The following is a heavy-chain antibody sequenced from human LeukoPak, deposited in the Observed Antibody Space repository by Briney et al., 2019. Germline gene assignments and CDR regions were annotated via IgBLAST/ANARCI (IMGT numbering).Heavy chain of an antibody. CDR1: GYTFTSYG. D-gene: IGHD5-12*01. CDR2: ISAYNGNT. CDR3: ARISGYDTLYYYYYGMDV. Sequence: ASVEVSCKASGYTFTSYGISWVRQAPGQGPECMGWISAYNGNTNYAQKLQGRVTMTTDTSTSTAYMELRSLRSDDTAVYYCARISGYDTLYYYYYGMDVWGQGTTVTVSS. J-gene: IGHJ6*02. V-gene: IGHV1-18*01.